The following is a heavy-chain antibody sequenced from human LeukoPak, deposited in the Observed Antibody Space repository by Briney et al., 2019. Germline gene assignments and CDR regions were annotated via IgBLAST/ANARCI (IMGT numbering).Heavy chain of an antibody. CDR2: ISESDMT. V-gene: IGHV3-23*01. CDR1: GFTFSSYA. Sequence: GGSLRLSCAASGFTFSSYAMSWVRPAAGKGLEGISAISESDMTFYTDSVKGWFNVSRDNSKNMLYLQLASLRAEDTAVYYCAKGFDRWGQGTLVTVSS. J-gene: IGHJ4*02. CDR3: AKGFDR.